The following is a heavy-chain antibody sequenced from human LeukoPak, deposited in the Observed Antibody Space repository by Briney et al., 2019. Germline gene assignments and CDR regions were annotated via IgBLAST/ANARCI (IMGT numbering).Heavy chain of an antibody. CDR2: ISAYNGNT. V-gene: IGHV1-18*01. CDR3: ARGDVPGYCSSTSYQRWFDP. J-gene: IGHJ5*02. Sequence: GASVKVSCKASGYTFTSYGISWVRQAPGQGLEWMGWISAYNGNTNYAQKLQGRVTMTTDTSTSTAYMELRSLRSDDTAVYYCARGDVPGYCSSTSYQRWFDPWGQGTLVTVSS. CDR1: GYTFTSYG. D-gene: IGHD2-2*01.